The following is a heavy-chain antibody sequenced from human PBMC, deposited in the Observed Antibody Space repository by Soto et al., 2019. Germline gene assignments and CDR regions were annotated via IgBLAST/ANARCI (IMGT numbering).Heavy chain of an antibody. CDR2: IYTSGST. J-gene: IGHJ4*02. CDR3: ARGPAYYDSGPLYY. V-gene: IGHV4-4*07. CDR1: GGSISSYY. D-gene: IGHD3-22*01. Sequence: PSETLSLTCTVSGGSISSYYWSWIRQPAGKGLEWIGRIYTSGSTNYNPSLKSRVTMSVDTSKNQFSPKLSSVTAADTAVYYCARGPAYYDSGPLYYWGQGTLVTVSS.